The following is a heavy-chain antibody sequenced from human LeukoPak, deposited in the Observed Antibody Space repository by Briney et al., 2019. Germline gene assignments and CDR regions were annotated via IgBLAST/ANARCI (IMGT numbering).Heavy chain of an antibody. Sequence: SVKVSCKASGGTFSSYAISWVRQAPGQGLEWMGGIIPIFGTANYAQKFQGRVTITTDGSTSTAYMELSSLRSEDTAVYYCAKDAQLYETYDWRWFDPWGQGTLVTVSS. CDR1: GGTFSSYA. D-gene: IGHD1-1*01. CDR2: IIPIFGTA. CDR3: AKDAQLYETYDWRWFDP. J-gene: IGHJ5*02. V-gene: IGHV1-69*05.